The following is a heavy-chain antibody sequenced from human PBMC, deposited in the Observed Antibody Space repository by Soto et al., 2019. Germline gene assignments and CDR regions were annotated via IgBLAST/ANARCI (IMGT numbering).Heavy chain of an antibody. J-gene: IGHJ6*02. D-gene: IGHD3-10*01. V-gene: IGHV3-30-3*01. CDR2: ISYDGSNK. Sequence: GGSLRLSCAASGFTFSSYAMHWVRQAPGEGLEWVAVISYDGSNKYYADSVKGRFTISRDNSKNTLYLQMDSLRAEDTAVYYCARDPYGSGSYYSKYYYYGMDVWGQGTTVTVSS. CDR1: GFTFSSYA. CDR3: ARDPYGSGSYYSKYYYYGMDV.